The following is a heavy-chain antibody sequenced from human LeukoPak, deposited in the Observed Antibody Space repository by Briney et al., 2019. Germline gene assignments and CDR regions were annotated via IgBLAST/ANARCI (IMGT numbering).Heavy chain of an antibody. CDR2: ISYGGSNE. Sequence: GGSLRLSCAASGFTFSSYAMHWVRQAPGKGLEWVAVISYGGSNEYYAGSVKGRFTISRDNSKNTLFLQMNSLRAEDTAVYYCARGGLYCSSTTCYVNYFDYWGQGTLLTVSS. J-gene: IGHJ4*02. D-gene: IGHD2-2*01. CDR3: ARGGLYCSSTTCYVNYFDY. CDR1: GFTFSSYA. V-gene: IGHV3-30-3*01.